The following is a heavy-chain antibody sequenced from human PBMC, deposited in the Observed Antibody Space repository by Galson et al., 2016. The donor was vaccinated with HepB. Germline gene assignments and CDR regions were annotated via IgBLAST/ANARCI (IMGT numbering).Heavy chain of an antibody. Sequence: SLRLSCAASGFTVSSKFMSWVRQSPGKGLEWVAFISDSGRTTYYADTVKGRFTIARDYMEDSLSLQMNSLRAEDTAIYYCVRGGRANWFNPWGQGTLVTVSS. V-gene: IGHV3-11*01. CDR2: ISDSGRTT. D-gene: IGHD3-16*01. CDR3: VRGGRANWFNP. CDR1: GFTVSSKF. J-gene: IGHJ5*02.